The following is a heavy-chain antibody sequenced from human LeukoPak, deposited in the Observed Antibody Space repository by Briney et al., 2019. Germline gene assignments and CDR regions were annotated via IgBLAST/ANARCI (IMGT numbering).Heavy chain of an antibody. D-gene: IGHD4-23*01. Sequence: GGSLRLSCAASGFTFSSYGMHWVRQAPGKGLEWVALIWYDGSNKYYSDSVKGRFTISRDNSKNTLYLQMNSLRAEDTAVYYCAREGPRGNSQFDYWGQGTLVTVSS. CDR3: AREGPRGNSQFDY. V-gene: IGHV3-33*01. CDR1: GFTFSSYG. CDR2: IWYDGSNK. J-gene: IGHJ4*02.